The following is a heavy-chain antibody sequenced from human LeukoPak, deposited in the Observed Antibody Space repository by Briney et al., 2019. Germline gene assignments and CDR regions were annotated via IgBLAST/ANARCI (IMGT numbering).Heavy chain of an antibody. Sequence: SETQSLTCTVSGGSISSYYWSWIRQPPGKGLEWMGYIYYSGSTNYNPSLKSRLTISVGPPKNQFSHKLSSGSAADTAVYYCARLYRATDAFDIWGQGTMVTLSS. V-gene: IGHV4-59*08. J-gene: IGHJ3*02. CDR2: IYYSGST. CDR3: ARLYRATDAFDI. D-gene: IGHD1-26*01. CDR1: GGSISSYY.